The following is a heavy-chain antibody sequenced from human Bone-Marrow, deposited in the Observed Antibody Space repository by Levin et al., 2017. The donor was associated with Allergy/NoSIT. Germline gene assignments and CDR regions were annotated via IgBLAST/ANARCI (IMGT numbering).Heavy chain of an antibody. CDR1: FFPFLLPS. CDR2: INTAGKT. Sequence: TGGSLLLSFSSSFFPFLLPSLPFFLPSPLPFLSFVSAINTAGKTYYADSVKGRFTISRENGKNSLFLQMNSLRAGDTAVYYCAREAYWGYDTPSALDIWGQGTMVTVSS. D-gene: IGHD7-27*01. V-gene: IGHV3-13*01. CDR3: AREAYWGYDTPSALDI. J-gene: IGHJ3*02.